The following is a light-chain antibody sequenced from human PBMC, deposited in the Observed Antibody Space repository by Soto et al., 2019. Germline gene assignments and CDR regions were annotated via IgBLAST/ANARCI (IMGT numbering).Light chain of an antibody. CDR2: AAS. CDR3: QQSYSPPHT. Sequence: IRTPQSPSFMSASVVDRVTITCQASQDISNYLNWYQQKPGKAPKLLIYAASSLQSGVPSRFRGSGSGTDFTLTISSLQPEDFATYYCQQSYSPPHTFGQGTKV. V-gene: IGKV1-39*01. J-gene: IGKJ1*01. CDR1: QDISNY.